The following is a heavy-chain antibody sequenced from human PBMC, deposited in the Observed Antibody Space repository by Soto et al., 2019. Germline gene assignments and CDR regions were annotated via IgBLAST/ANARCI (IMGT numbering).Heavy chain of an antibody. CDR1: GYTFTSYG. D-gene: IGHD1-26*01. Sequence: ASVKVSCKASGYTFTSYGISWVRQAPGQGLEWMGWISAYNGNTNYAQKLQGRVTMTTDTSTSTAYMELRSLRSDDTAVYYCARDIDAVTPHDFDIWGQGTMVTVSS. J-gene: IGHJ3*02. CDR3: ARDIDAVTPHDFDI. V-gene: IGHV1-18*01. CDR2: ISAYNGNT.